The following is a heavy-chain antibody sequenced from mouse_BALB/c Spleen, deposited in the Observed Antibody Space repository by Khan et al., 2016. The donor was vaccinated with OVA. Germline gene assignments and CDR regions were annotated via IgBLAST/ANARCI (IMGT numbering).Heavy chain of an antibody. V-gene: IGHV3-2*02. Sequence: QLEESGPGLVKPSQSLSLTCTVTGYSITTNYARDRIRQFPGNKLEWMGYISYSGSTSYNQSLKSQISITRDTSTNKFFLQLNSVTTEDTATYNCASKNYIGYAVDYWGQGTSVTVSS. CDR3: ASKNYIGYAVDY. CDR2: ISYSGST. J-gene: IGHJ4*01. CDR1: GYSITTNYA. D-gene: IGHD1-1*01.